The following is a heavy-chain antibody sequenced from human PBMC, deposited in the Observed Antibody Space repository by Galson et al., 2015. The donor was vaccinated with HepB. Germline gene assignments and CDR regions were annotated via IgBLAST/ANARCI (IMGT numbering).Heavy chain of an antibody. J-gene: IGHJ6*02. D-gene: IGHD2-15*01. Sequence: SLRLSCAASGFTFSSYAMHWVRQAPGKGLEYVSAISSNGGSTYYADSVKGRFTISRDNSKNTLYLQMSSLRAEDTAVYYCVKDLIGCSGGSCYSLYYGMDVWGQGTTVTVSS. CDR2: ISSNGGST. V-gene: IGHV3-64D*06. CDR1: GFTFSSYA. CDR3: VKDLIGCSGGSCYSLYYGMDV.